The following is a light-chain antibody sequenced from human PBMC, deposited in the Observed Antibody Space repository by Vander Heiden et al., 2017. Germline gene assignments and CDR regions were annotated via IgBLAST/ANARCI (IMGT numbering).Light chain of an antibody. CDR2: DAS. CDR1: QSVSSY. V-gene: IGKV3-11*01. J-gene: IGKJ4*01. Sequence: EIVLTQSPATLSLSPGERATLSCRASQSVSSYLAWYQQKPGQAPRLLIYDASNRATGIPARVSGSGSGTDFPLTISSLDPEDFAVYYCQQRSNWLTFGGGTKVEIK. CDR3: QQRSNWLT.